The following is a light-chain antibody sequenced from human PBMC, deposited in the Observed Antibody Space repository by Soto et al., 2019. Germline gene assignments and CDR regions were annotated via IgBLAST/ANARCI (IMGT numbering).Light chain of an antibody. Sequence: EIVMTQSPATLSVSPGERATLSCRASQSLYSDLAWYQQKPGQAPRLLIYGASARATGISARFSGSGSETEFTLTISSLQPDDFATYYCQHYNSYSEAFGQGTKVDIK. CDR2: GAS. CDR3: QHYNSYSEA. V-gene: IGKV3-15*01. CDR1: QSLYSD. J-gene: IGKJ1*01.